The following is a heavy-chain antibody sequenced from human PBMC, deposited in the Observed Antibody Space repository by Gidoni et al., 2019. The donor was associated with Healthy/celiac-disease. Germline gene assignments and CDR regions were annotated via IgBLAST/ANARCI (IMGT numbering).Heavy chain of an antibody. Sequence: EVQLVESGGGLVQPGGSLTLSCAASGFTFSGCAMHLVRHASGKGLEWVGRMRSKANSYATADAASVKGRFTISRDDSKNTSYLQMNSLKTEDTAVYYCTRRSAVAGTGTFDYWGQGTLVTVSS. CDR1: GFTFSGCA. CDR2: MRSKANSYAT. CDR3: TRRSAVAGTGTFDY. V-gene: IGHV3-73*01. D-gene: IGHD6-19*01. J-gene: IGHJ4*02.